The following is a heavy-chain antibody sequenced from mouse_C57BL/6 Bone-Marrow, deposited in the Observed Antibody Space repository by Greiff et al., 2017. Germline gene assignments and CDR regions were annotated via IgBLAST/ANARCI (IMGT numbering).Heavy chain of an antibody. J-gene: IGHJ3*01. CDR3: ARHDCDVWFAY. CDR2: INSDGGST. D-gene: IGHD2-13*01. Sequence: EVKLVESGGGLVQPGESLKLSCESNEYEFPSHDMSWVRKTPEKRLELVAAINSDGGSTYYPDTMEVRCIISRDNPKKTLYLQMSSLRSEYTAVYYCARHDCDVWFAYWGQGTLVTVSS. CDR1: EYEFPSHD. V-gene: IGHV5-2*03.